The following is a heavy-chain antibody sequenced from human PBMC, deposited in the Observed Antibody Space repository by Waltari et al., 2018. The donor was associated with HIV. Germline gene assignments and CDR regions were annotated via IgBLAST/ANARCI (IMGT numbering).Heavy chain of an antibody. CDR3: ATTLLNDPKAGWFDP. D-gene: IGHD1-26*01. CDR1: GDTFTDYY. Sequence: QVQLVQSGAEVKKPGASVKGACRASGDTFTDYYMHWVRQAHGQGLEWVGRINPNSGGTNYAQKFQGRVTMTRDTSISTAYMDLDRLTSDDTAVYYCATTLLNDPKAGWFDPWGQGTLVTVSS. V-gene: IGHV1-2*06. CDR2: INPNSGGT. J-gene: IGHJ5*02.